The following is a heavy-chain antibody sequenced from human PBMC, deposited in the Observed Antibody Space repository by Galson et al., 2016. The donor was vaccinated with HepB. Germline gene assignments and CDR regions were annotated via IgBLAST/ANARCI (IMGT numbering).Heavy chain of an antibody. CDR2: ASFDGSKR. Sequence: SLRLSCAASGFAFSDSAMHWVRQAPGKGLEWVAVASFDGSKRIYAQSVKGRFTITRDDSKNTIYLQMNNLRTEDMAVYFCARNDDYTRIWTFDYWGQGTLVTVSS. D-gene: IGHD4-11*01. V-gene: IGHV3-30*14. CDR1: GFAFSDSA. CDR3: ARNDDYTRIWTFDY. J-gene: IGHJ4*02.